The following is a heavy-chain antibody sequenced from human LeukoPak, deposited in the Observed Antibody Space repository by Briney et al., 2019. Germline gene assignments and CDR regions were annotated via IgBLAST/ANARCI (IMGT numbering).Heavy chain of an antibody. J-gene: IGHJ4*02. D-gene: IGHD3-22*01. V-gene: IGHV4-4*07. Sequence: SETLSLTCTVSGGSINNYYWSWVRQPAGKGLEWIGRIFTTGSANYNPSLKSRVTMSVDTSKSQFSLKLSSVTAADTAVYYCARGGRNYYDSSGYYFPVSDYWGQGTLVTVSS. CDR2: IFTTGSA. CDR1: GGSINNYY. CDR3: ARGGRNYYDSSGYYFPVSDY.